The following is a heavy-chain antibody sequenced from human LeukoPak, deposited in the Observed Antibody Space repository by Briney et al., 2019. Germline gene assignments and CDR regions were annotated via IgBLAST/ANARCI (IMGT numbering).Heavy chain of an antibody. CDR2: IYHRGST. Sequence: SQTLSLTCSVSGGSIISDDHYWGWIRQTPGKGLEWIGNIYHRGSTYYNPSLKSRITISVDTSKNQFSLKMSSMTAADTAVYYCAREWGTVIDYWGQGTLVTVSS. CDR3: AREWGTVIDY. CDR1: GGSIISDDHY. D-gene: IGHD4-17*01. J-gene: IGHJ4*02. V-gene: IGHV4-30-4*01.